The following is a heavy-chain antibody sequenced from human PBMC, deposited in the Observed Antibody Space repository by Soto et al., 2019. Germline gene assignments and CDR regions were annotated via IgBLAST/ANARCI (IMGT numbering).Heavy chain of an antibody. CDR3: ARGAAAGSSGYYYYYMDV. D-gene: IGHD6-13*01. CDR2: IYYSGST. J-gene: IGHJ6*03. CDR1: GGSISSYY. Sequence: PSETLSLTCTVSGGSISSYYWSWIRQPPGKGLEWIGYIYYSGSTNYNPSLKSRVTISVDTSKNQFSLKLSSVTAADTAVYYCARGAAAGSSGYYYYYMDVWGKGTTVTVSS. V-gene: IGHV4-59*01.